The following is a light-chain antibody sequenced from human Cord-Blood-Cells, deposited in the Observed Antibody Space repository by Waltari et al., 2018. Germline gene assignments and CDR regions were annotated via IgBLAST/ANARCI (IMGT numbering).Light chain of an antibody. J-gene: IGKJ1*01. V-gene: IGKV6D-21*02. Sequence: ELVLTQSPAVQSVTPKEKVAITCRATRSIGSSLHWYQQNPDQSPKLLIKYASQSNSGVPARFIGSGSGTDVTLTINSLEAEDAAAYYCQQRSSLPGTFGQGTKVEIK. CDR1: RSIGSS. CDR2: YAS. CDR3: QQRSSLPGT.